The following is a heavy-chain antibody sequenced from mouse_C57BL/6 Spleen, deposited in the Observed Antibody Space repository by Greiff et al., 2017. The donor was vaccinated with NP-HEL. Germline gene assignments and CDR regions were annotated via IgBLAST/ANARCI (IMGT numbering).Heavy chain of an antibody. V-gene: IGHV1-26*01. CDR1: GYTFTDYY. CDR2: INPNNGGT. J-gene: IGHJ2*01. CDR3: ARYYYGSCYFDY. Sequence: EVQLQQSGPELVKPGASVKISCKASGYTFTDYYMNWVKQSHGKSLEWIGDINPNNGGTSYNQKFKGKATLTVDKSSSTAYMELRSLTSEDSAVYYCARYYYGSCYFDYWGQGTTLTVSS. D-gene: IGHD1-1*01.